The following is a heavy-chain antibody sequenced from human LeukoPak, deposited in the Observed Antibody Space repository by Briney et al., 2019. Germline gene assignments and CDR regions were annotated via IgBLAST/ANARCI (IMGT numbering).Heavy chain of an antibody. J-gene: IGHJ4*02. CDR3: ARGDDISPGRVLEY. Sequence: GGSLRLSCVASGYTFSRHPMSWVRQAPGNGLEIVSANERGDITKYPDSLVRRFTISRDSSKNTLYLQINSLRAEDTAVYYCARGDDISPGRVLEYWGRGTLVTVSS. V-gene: IGHV3-23*01. CDR1: GYTFSRHP. CDR2: NERGDIT. D-gene: IGHD3-9*01.